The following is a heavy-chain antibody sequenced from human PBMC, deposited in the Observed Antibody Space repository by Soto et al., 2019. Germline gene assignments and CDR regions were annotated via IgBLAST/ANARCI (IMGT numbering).Heavy chain of an antibody. J-gene: IGHJ6*03. Sequence: PSETLSLTCAVYGGSFSGYYWSWIRQPPGKGLEWIGEINHSGSTNYNPSLKSRVTISVDTSKNQFSLKLSSVTAADTAVYYCARGITIFGVVENYYYCMDVWGKGTTVTVSS. D-gene: IGHD3-3*01. CDR2: INHSGST. V-gene: IGHV4-34*01. CDR1: GGSFSGYY. CDR3: ARGITIFGVVENYYYCMDV.